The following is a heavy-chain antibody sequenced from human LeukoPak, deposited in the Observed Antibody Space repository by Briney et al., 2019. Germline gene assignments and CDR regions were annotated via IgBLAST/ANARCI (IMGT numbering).Heavy chain of an antibody. CDR3: ARAQGGDYLRFYYYYYMDV. D-gene: IGHD2-21*02. CDR1: GGTFSSYA. Sequence: GSSVKVSCKASGGTFSSYAISWVRQAPGQGLEWMGGIIPIFGTANYAQKFQGRVTITADKSTSTAYMELSSLRSEDTAVYYCARAQGGDYLRFYYYYYMDVWGKGTTVTVSS. CDR2: IIPIFGTA. J-gene: IGHJ6*03. V-gene: IGHV1-69*06.